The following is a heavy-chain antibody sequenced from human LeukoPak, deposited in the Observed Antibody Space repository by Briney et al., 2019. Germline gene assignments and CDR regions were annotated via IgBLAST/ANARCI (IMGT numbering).Heavy chain of an antibody. J-gene: IGHJ6*03. CDR3: ARATTHIVVVPAVTTYYYYYYMDV. D-gene: IGHD2-2*01. CDR2: INHSGST. Sequence: SDTLSLTCAVYGGPFSVYYWLCTRHPPGKAREWIGEINHSGSTNHNPPLKSRVTISVDTSKNQFSLKLSSVTAADTAVYYCARATTHIVVVPAVTTYYYYYYMDVWGKGTTVTVSS. CDR1: GGPFSVYY. V-gene: IGHV4-34*01.